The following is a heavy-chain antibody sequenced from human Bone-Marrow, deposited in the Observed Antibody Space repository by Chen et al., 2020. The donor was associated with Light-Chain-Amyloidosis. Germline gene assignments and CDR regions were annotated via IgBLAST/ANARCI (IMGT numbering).Heavy chain of an antibody. D-gene: IGHD5-12*01. J-gene: IGHJ4*02. Sequence: EVQLEQSGPEVKKPGESLKISCKGSGYTFPNYWIGWVRQMPGNGLEWMGVIYPDDSDARYSPSFEGKVTISADKSITTAYLQWRSLKASDTAMYYCARRRDGYNFDYWGQGTLVTVSS. V-gene: IGHV5-51*01. CDR1: GYTFPNYW. CDR3: ARRRDGYNFDY. CDR2: IYPDDSDA.